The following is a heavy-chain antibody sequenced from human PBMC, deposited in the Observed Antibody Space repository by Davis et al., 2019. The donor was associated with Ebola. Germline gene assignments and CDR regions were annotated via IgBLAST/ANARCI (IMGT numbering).Heavy chain of an antibody. D-gene: IGHD1-1*01. V-gene: IGHV3-23*01. CDR2: ISGSGGDT. J-gene: IGHJ4*02. CDR1: GFNFRGYV. Sequence: PGGSLRLSCEASGFNFRGYVMSWVRQAPGKGLEWVSSISGSGGDTYYADSVRGRFTISRDDSRSTVFLQMDALRAEDTALYYCTTRLIHHFDYWGRGTPVTVSS. CDR3: TTRLIHHFDY.